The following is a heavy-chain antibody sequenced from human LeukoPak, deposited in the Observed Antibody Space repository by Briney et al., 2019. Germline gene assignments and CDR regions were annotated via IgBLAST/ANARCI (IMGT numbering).Heavy chain of an antibody. V-gene: IGHV1-18*01. CDR1: GYTLTSYG. CDR2: ISAYNGNT. D-gene: IGHD2-2*01. J-gene: IGHJ4*02. CDR3: AGGPTYQYYFDY. Sequence: AASVEVSCKASGYTLTSYGISWVRQAPGQGLEWMGWISAYNGNTNYAQKLQGRVTMTTDTSTSTAYMELRSLRFDDTAVYYCAGGPTYQYYFDYWGQGTLVTVSS.